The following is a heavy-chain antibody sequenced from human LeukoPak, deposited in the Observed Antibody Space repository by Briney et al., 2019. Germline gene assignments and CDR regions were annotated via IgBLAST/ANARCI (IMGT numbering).Heavy chain of an antibody. CDR2: IYSGGST. D-gene: IGHD4-11*01. V-gene: IGHV3-53*01. CDR3: ARADYSNYPFDY. J-gene: IGHJ4*02. Sequence: GGSLRLSCAASGFTVSSNYMSWVRQAPGKGLEWVSVIYSGGSTYYADSVKGRFTISRDNSKNTLYLQMNSLRAEDTAVYYCARADYSNYPFDYWGQGTLVTVSS. CDR1: GFTVSSNY.